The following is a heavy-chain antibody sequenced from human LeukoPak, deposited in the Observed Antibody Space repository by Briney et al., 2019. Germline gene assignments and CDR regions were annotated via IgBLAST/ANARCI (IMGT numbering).Heavy chain of an antibody. D-gene: IGHD5-18*01. Sequence: PSETLSLTCAVCGGSFSGYYWSWIRQPPGKGLEWIGEINHSGSTNYNPSLKSRVTISVDTSKNQFSLKLSSVTAADTAVYYCAIRKRGYSYGQYYYYYYMDVWGKGTTVTVSS. CDR3: AIRKRGYSYGQYYYYYYMDV. CDR1: GGSFSGYY. J-gene: IGHJ6*03. V-gene: IGHV4-34*01. CDR2: INHSGST.